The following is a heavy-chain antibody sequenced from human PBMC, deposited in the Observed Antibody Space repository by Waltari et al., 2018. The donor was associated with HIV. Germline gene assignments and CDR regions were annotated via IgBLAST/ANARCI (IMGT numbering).Heavy chain of an antibody. CDR1: GYTFTSYA. V-gene: IGHV7-4-1*02. CDR2: INTNTGNP. CDR3: ARGVIFLGSSSWYPAGRSDY. Sequence: QVQLVQSGSELKKPGASVKVSCKASGYTFTSYAMNWVRQAPGQGLEWMGWINTNTGNPTFAHGVTCRFVFSLDASVSTAYRQVSSLKAEDTAVYYCARGVIFLGSSSWYPAGRSDYWGQGALVTVSS. D-gene: IGHD6-13*01. J-gene: IGHJ4*02.